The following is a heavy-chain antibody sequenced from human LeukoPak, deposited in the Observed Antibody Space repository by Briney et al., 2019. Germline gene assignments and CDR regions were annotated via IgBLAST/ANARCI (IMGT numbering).Heavy chain of an antibody. CDR1: GFNFWGTG. Sequence: PGGSLRLSCAVSGFNFWGTGMSWVRQAPGKGLEWVAAIGGGGSDTKYTDSVMGRFTLSRDLSKNTLYLQMNSLRAEDTAVYFCAKVGLTVTTILDYFDYWGQGTLVTVSS. CDR3: AKVGLTVTTILDYFDY. CDR2: IGGGGSDT. V-gene: IGHV3-23*01. J-gene: IGHJ4*02. D-gene: IGHD4-11*01.